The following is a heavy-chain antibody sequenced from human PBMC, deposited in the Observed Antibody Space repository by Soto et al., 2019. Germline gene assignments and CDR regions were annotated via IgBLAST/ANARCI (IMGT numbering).Heavy chain of an antibody. CDR3: ARVGDPIWFGELPYGMDV. CDR2: ISAYNGNT. CDR1: GYTFTSYG. Sequence: QVQLVQSGAEVKKPGASVKVSCKASGYTFTSYGISWVRQAPGQGLEWMGWISAYNGNTNYAQKLQGRVTMTTYTTTSTAYMELRSLRSDDTAVYYCARVGDPIWFGELPYGMDVWGQGTTVTVSS. J-gene: IGHJ6*02. V-gene: IGHV1-18*01. D-gene: IGHD3-10*01.